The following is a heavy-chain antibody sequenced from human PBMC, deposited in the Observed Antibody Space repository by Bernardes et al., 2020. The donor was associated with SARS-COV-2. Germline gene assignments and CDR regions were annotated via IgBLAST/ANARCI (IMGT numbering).Heavy chain of an antibody. Sequence: GGSLRLSCAASGFTFSNFAMSWVRHVPGKGLEWVSVISGSGTSTYYADSVKGRFTISRDNSKSTLYLQVNSLRADDTAVYYCAKDGTGYFDYWGQGTLVTVSS. CDR2: ISGSGTST. V-gene: IGHV3-23*01. CDR1: GFTFSNFA. CDR3: AKDGTGYFDY. J-gene: IGHJ4*02. D-gene: IGHD1-26*01.